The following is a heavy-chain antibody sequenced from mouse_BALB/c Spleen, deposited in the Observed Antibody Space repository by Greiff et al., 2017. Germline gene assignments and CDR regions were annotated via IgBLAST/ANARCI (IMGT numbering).Heavy chain of an antibody. CDR1: GYTFTSYW. CDR3: TRSIYDGYYEDY. Sequence: LQQPGSELVRPGASVKLSCKASGYTFTSYWMHWVKQRPGQGLEWIGNIYPGSGSTNYDEKFKSKATLTVDTSSSTAYMQLSSLTSEDSAVYYCTRSIYDGYYEDYWGQGTTLTVSS. D-gene: IGHD2-3*01. J-gene: IGHJ2*01. CDR2: IYPGSGST. V-gene: IGHV1S22*01.